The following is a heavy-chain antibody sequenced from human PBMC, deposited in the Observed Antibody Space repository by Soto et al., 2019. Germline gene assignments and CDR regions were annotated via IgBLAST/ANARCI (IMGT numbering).Heavy chain of an antibody. CDR1: GGSISSYY. V-gene: IGHV4-59*01. J-gene: IGHJ5*02. CDR2: IYYSGRT. D-gene: IGHD2-15*01. Sequence: QVQLQESGPGLVKPSETLSLTCTVSGGSISSYYWSWIRQPPGKGLEWIGYIYYSGRTNYNPSLKRRVTISVDTSKNQFSLKLSSVTAADTAVYYCARGGVVVVAATRHWFDPWGQGTLVTVSS. CDR3: ARGGVVVVAATRHWFDP.